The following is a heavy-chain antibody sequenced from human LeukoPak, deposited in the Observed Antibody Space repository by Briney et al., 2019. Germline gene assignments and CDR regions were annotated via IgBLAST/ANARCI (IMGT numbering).Heavy chain of an antibody. D-gene: IGHD6-19*01. CDR2: INPSGGST. Sequence: GASVKVSCKASGYTFTSYYMHWVRQAPGQGLEWMGRINPSGGSTSYEQKFQGRVTMTRDTSTSTVYMELSSLRSEDTAVYYCARDSNSSGWYSGSDYWGQGTLVTVSS. J-gene: IGHJ4*02. V-gene: IGHV1-46*01. CDR3: ARDSNSSGWYSGSDY. CDR1: GYTFTSYY.